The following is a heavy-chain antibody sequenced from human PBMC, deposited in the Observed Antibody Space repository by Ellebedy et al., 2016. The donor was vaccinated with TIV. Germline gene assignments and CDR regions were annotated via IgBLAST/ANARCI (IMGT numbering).Heavy chain of an antibody. Sequence: GESLKISCVVSGFTFDDYAMSWVRQAPGKGLEWVAVISYDGNNKYYADSVKGRFTISRYNSKNTLYLQMNSLRAEDTAVYYCARAPSYLGDIVVVPAADLRAYYYGMDVWGQGTTVTVSS. D-gene: IGHD2-2*01. CDR1: GFTFDDYA. J-gene: IGHJ6*02. CDR3: ARAPSYLGDIVVVPAADLRAYYYGMDV. CDR2: ISYDGNNK. V-gene: IGHV3-30-3*01.